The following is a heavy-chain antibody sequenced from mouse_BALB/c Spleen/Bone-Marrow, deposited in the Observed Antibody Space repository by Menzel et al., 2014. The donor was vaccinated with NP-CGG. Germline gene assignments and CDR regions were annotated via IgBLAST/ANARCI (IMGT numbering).Heavy chain of an antibody. Sequence: LPVQQSWASLVKPGASAPLSCTASGFNIKDTYMHWVKQRPEQGLEWIGRIDPANGNTKYDPKFLGKATITADTSSNTADLQLSSLTSEDTAVYYCAMYYYVSSPFAYWGQGTLVTVSA. CDR1: GFNIKDTY. J-gene: IGHJ3*01. V-gene: IGHV14-3*02. CDR3: AMYYYVSSPFAY. D-gene: IGHD1-1*01. CDR2: IDPANGNT.